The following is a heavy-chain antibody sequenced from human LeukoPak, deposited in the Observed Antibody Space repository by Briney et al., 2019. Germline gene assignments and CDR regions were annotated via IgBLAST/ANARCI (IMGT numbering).Heavy chain of an antibody. CDR3: AKALAAAGLPYFDY. Sequence: PGGSLRLSCAASGFTFSSYAMSWVRQAPGKGLEWVSANSGSGGSTYYADSVKGRFTISRDNSKNTLYLQMNSLRAEDTAVYYCAKALAAAGLPYFDYWGQGTLVTVSP. J-gene: IGHJ4*02. CDR1: GFTFSSYA. D-gene: IGHD6-13*01. V-gene: IGHV3-23*01. CDR2: NSGSGGST.